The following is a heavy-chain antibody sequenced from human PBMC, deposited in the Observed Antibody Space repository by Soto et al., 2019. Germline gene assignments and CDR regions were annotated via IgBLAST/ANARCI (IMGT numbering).Heavy chain of an antibody. CDR1: GGSFSGYY. Sequence: SETLSLTCAVYGGSFSGYYWSWIRQPPGKGLEWIGEINHSGSTNYNPSLKSRVTISVDTSKNQFSLKLSSVTAADTAVYYCARGVSPNYDFWSGYYTSALDIWGQGTMVTVSS. J-gene: IGHJ3*02. CDR3: ARGVSPNYDFWSGYYTSALDI. CDR2: INHSGST. D-gene: IGHD3-3*01. V-gene: IGHV4-34*01.